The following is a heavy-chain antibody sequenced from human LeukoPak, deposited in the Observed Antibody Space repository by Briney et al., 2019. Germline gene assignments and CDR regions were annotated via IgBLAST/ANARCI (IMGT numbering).Heavy chain of an antibody. J-gene: IGHJ4*02. CDR2: IYTSGST. D-gene: IGHD4-17*01. CDR3: AGYGDYAGLYYFDY. CDR1: GGSISSYY. Sequence: SETLSLTCTVSGGSISSYYWSWIRQPAGKGLEWIGRIYTSGSTNYNASLKSRVTISVDRSKNQFSLKLSSVTAADTAVYYCAGYGDYAGLYYFDYWGQGTLVTVSS. V-gene: IGHV4-4*07.